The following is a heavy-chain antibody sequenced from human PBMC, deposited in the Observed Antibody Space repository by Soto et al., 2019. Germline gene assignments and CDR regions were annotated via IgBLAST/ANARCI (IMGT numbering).Heavy chain of an antibody. J-gene: IGHJ3*02. CDR2: IYPGDSDT. D-gene: IGHD6-13*01. Sequence: ESLQISCKGSGYSFTSYWIGWVRQMPGKGLEWMGIIYPGDSDTRYSPSFQGQVTISADKSISTAYLQWSSLKASDTAMYYCARPSKQQQLVPDAFDIWGQGTMVTVSS. V-gene: IGHV5-51*01. CDR1: GYSFTSYW. CDR3: ARPSKQQQLVPDAFDI.